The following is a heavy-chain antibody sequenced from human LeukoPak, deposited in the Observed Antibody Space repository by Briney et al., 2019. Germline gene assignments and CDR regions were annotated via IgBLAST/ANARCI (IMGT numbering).Heavy chain of an antibody. CDR1: GGSISSSSYY. CDR2: IYYSGST. CDR3: ARHACWFGP. Sequence: SETLSLTCTVSGGSISSSSYYWGWIRQPPGKGLEWIGSIYYSGSTYYNPSLKSRVTISVDTSKNQFSLKLSSVTAADTAVYYCARHACWFGPWGQGTLVTVSS. V-gene: IGHV4-39*01. J-gene: IGHJ5*02.